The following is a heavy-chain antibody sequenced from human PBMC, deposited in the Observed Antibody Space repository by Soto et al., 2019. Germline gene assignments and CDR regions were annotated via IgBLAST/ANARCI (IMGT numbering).Heavy chain of an antibody. J-gene: IGHJ4*02. D-gene: IGHD3-22*01. CDR3: ASYSDSRGLRRYDY. CDR2: IKSKAHGGTT. CDR1: DFILSDAW. V-gene: IGHV3-15*07. Sequence: EVQLEESGGGLIKPGESLTLSCAASDFILSDAWMKWVRQAPGKGLEWVGRIKSKAHGGTTVYAAPLKGRFTILRDDSKNTLYLQMNSRQTEDTAMYYCASYSDSRGLRRYDYWGQGDLVTVSS.